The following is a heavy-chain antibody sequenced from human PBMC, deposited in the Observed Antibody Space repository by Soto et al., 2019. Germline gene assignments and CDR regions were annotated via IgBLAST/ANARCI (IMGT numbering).Heavy chain of an antibody. D-gene: IGHD2-15*01. J-gene: IGHJ4*02. CDR2: ISNDGRNK. V-gene: IGHV3-30*18. CDR3: AKQSLVTGGSCIDY. Sequence: QVQLVESGGGAVQPGRSLRLSCVASGFAFSSFGLHWVRQAPGKGLEWVAVISNDGRNKYSADSVKGRFTISRDNSKNTVFLQMNSLRDEDTAVYYCAKQSLVTGGSCIDYWGQGTLVTVSS. CDR1: GFAFSSFG.